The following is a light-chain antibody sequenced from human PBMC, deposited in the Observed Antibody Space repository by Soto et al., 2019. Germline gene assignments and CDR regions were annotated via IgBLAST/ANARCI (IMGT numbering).Light chain of an antibody. CDR1: QSVSSY. V-gene: IGKV3-11*01. CDR3: QQSSNWPRT. CDR2: DAS. J-gene: IGKJ3*01. Sequence: EIVLTQSPATLSLSPGERATLSCRASQSVSSYLAWYQQKPGQAPRLLIYDASNRATGIPARFSGSGSGTDFTLTIGSLEPEDFAVYYCQQSSNWPRTFGHGTKVDIK.